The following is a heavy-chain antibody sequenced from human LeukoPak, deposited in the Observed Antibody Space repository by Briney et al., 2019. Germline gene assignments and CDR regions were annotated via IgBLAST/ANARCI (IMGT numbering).Heavy chain of an antibody. D-gene: IGHD1-26*01. V-gene: IGHV3-23*01. Sequence: PGGSLRLSCAASGLTFSNHAMTWVRQSPGRGLEWVSGITGSGGNTYYAESVKGRFTISRDNSRNTLYLQMNSLRAEDAALYYCATRPASETYFAVFDYWGLGTLVTVSS. J-gene: IGHJ4*02. CDR3: ATRPASETYFAVFDY. CDR2: ITGSGGNT. CDR1: GLTFSNHA.